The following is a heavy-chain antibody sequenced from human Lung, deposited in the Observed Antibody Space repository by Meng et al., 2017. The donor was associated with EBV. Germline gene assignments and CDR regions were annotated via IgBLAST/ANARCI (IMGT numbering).Heavy chain of an antibody. CDR1: VFTFNCYA. J-gene: IGHJ5*01. Sequence: QLLLSGGVLVQPGXXXXLSCAAFVFTFNCYAMTWVRHAPGKGLECVSTKCGNNDRTNYADSVKGRFVISRDNSKNTLFLQMNSLRAENTAVYICAKDLWLGGWFDSWGQGALVTVSS. V-gene: IGHV3-23*01. CDR3: AKDLWLGGWFDS. CDR2: KCGNNDRT. D-gene: IGHD6-19*01.